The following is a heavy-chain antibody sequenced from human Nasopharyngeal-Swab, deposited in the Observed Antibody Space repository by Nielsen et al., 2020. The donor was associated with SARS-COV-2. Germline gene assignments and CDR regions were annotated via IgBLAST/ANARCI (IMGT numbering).Heavy chain of an antibody. V-gene: IGHV1-8*03. CDR3: ARVAGYSGYDLDY. CDR2: MNPNSGNT. D-gene: IGHD5-12*01. Sequence: WVREAPGQGLEWMGWMNPNSGNTGYAQKFQGRVTITRNTSISTAYMELSSLRSEDTAVYYCARVAGYSGYDLDYWGQGTLVTVSS. J-gene: IGHJ4*02.